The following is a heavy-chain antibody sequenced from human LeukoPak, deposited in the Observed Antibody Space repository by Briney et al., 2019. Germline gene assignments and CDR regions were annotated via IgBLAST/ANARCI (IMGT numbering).Heavy chain of an antibody. Sequence: GGSLRLSCAASGFTFSSYAMSWVRQAPGKGLEWVSAISGSGGSTYYADSVKGRFTISRDNSKNTLYLQMNSLRAEDTAVYYCAKDPSYCGGDCYSDWGGQGTLSPSPQ. V-gene: IGHV3-23*01. CDR1: GFTFSSYA. D-gene: IGHD2-21*02. CDR2: ISGSGGST. CDR3: AKDPSYCGGDCYSDW. J-gene: IGHJ4*02.